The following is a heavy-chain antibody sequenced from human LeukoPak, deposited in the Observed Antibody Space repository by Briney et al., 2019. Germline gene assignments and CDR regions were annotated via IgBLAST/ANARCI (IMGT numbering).Heavy chain of an antibody. J-gene: IGHJ6*02. CDR2: IYYSGST. D-gene: IGHD3-3*01. Sequence: PSETLSLTCAVYGGSFSSYYWSWIRQPPGKGLEWIGYIYYSGSTNYNPSLKSRVTISVDTSKNQFSLKLSSVTAADTAVYYCARTYYDFWSGYGLGESNPPNYYYYGMDVWGQGTTVTVSS. CDR3: ARTYYDFWSGYGLGESNPPNYYYYGMDV. V-gene: IGHV4-59*01. CDR1: GGSFSSYY.